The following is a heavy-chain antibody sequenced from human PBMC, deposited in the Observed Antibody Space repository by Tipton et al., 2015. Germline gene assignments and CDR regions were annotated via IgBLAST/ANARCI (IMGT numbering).Heavy chain of an antibody. CDR2: ISFSDTT. CDR3: ARDLEHGMDV. Sequence: TLSLTCTVSGGSVSSGSYYWSWIRQPPGKGLEWIGYISFSDTTHYNPSLKSRLTISLDTSKNQFSLTLNSVTAADTAVYYCARDLEHGMDVWGQGTTVTVSS. V-gene: IGHV4-61*01. CDR1: GGSVSSGSYY. D-gene: IGHD5-24*01. J-gene: IGHJ6*02.